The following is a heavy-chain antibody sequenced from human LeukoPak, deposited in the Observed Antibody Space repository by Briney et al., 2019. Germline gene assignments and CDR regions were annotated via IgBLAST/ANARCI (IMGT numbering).Heavy chain of an antibody. CDR2: IYYSGST. D-gene: IGHD3-9*01. Sequence: SETLSLTCTVSGGSIGSYYWSWIRQPPGKGLEWIGYIYYSGSTNYNPSLKSRVTISVDTSKNQFSLKLSSVTAADTAVYYCARDRPYDILTGYDAFDIWGQGTMVTVSS. J-gene: IGHJ3*02. CDR3: ARDRPYDILTGYDAFDI. V-gene: IGHV4-59*01. CDR1: GGSIGSYY.